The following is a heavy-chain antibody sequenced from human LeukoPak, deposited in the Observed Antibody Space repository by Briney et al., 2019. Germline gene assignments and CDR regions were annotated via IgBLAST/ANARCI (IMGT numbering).Heavy chain of an antibody. Sequence: GGSLRLSCAASGFTFSNYWMSWVRQAPGKGLEWVANIKQDGSEKYYVESVKGRFTISGDNAKNSLYLQMNSLRADDTAVYYCARVAGANWYFDLWGRGTLVTVSS. CDR2: IKQDGSEK. D-gene: IGHD4/OR15-4a*01. J-gene: IGHJ2*01. CDR3: ARVAGANWYFDL. V-gene: IGHV3-7*04. CDR1: GFTFSNYW.